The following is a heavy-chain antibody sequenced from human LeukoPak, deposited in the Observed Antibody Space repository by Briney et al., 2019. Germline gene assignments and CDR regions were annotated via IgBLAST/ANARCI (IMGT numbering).Heavy chain of an antibody. Sequence: SETLSLTCAVSSYPISSGYYWGWIRPPPGKGLEWIGSIYHSGSTYYNPSLKSRVTISVDTSKNQFSLKLSSVTAADTAVYYCARHSGGYSYGYGYYFDYWGQGTLVTVSS. CDR2: IYHSGST. D-gene: IGHD5-18*01. J-gene: IGHJ4*02. CDR1: SYPISSGYY. CDR3: ARHSGGYSYGYGYYFDY. V-gene: IGHV4-38-2*01.